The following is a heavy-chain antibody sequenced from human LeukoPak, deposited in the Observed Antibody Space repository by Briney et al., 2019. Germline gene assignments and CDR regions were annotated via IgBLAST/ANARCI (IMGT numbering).Heavy chain of an antibody. V-gene: IGHV3-30*18. D-gene: IGHD6-19*01. CDR3: AKDLGRDSSGWYRSTWDLDAFDI. Sequence: GGSLRLSCAASGFTFSSYGMHWVRQAPGKGLEWVAVISYDGSNKYYADSVKGRFTISRDNSKNTLYLQMNSLRAEDTAVYYCAKDLGRDSSGWYRSTWDLDAFDIWGQGTMVTVSS. CDR1: GFTFSSYG. CDR2: ISYDGSNK. J-gene: IGHJ3*02.